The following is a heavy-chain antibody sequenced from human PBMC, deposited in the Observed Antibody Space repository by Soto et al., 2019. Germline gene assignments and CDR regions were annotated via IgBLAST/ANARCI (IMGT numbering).Heavy chain of an antibody. CDR2: IERDDDDK. CDR1: GFSLTSPGMC. CDR3: ARHGPRVYHDNTDYYYYGMDV. D-gene: IGHD3-22*01. J-gene: IGHJ6*02. Sequence: SGPTLVNPTETLTLTCTFSGFSLTSPGMCVSWIRQSPGKALEWLELIERDDDDKYYSTFMKTRLTISKDTRKNQVVLTMANMEQADTAMYYCARHGPRVYHDNTDYYYYGMDVWGQGTTVTVSS. V-gene: IGHV2-70*01.